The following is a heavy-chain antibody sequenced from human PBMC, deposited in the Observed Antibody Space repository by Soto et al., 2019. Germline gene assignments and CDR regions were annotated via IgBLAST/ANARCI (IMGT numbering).Heavy chain of an antibody. Sequence: GGSLRLSCAASGFTFSSYDMHWVRQATGKGLEWVSAIGTAGDTYYPGSVKGRFTISRENAKNSLYLQMNSLRAGDTAVYYCARGAYGSGSSKLYNWFDPWGQGTLVTVSS. V-gene: IGHV3-13*04. J-gene: IGHJ5*02. CDR3: ARGAYGSGSSKLYNWFDP. CDR1: GFTFSSYD. CDR2: IGTAGDT. D-gene: IGHD3-10*01.